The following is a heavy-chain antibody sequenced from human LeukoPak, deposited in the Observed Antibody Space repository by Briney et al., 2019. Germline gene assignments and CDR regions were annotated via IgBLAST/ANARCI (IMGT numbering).Heavy chain of an antibody. J-gene: IGHJ3*02. Sequence: GGSLRLSCAASGFTFDDYGMSWVRQAPGKGLEWVSGINWNGDSTGYADSVKGRFTISRDNSKNTLYLQMNSLRAEDTAVYYCARVRMSGWTLGYAFDIWGQGTMVTVSS. D-gene: IGHD6-19*01. CDR3: ARVRMSGWTLGYAFDI. CDR1: GFTFDDYG. V-gene: IGHV3-20*04. CDR2: INWNGDST.